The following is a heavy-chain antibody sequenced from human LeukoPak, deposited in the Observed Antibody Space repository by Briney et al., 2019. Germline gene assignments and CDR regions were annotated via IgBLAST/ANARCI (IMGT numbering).Heavy chain of an antibody. CDR2: LSGSGGST. CDR1: GFTFSNYA. D-gene: IGHD5-24*01. J-gene: IGHJ4*02. CDR3: AKDRRRDGYNFSFDY. V-gene: IGHV3-23*01. Sequence: GGSLRLSCAASGFTFSNYAMSWVRQAPGKGLEWVSGLSGSGGSTYYADSVKGRFTISRDNSKNTLYLQMNSLRAEDTAVYYCAKDRRRDGYNFSFDYWGQGTLSPSPQ.